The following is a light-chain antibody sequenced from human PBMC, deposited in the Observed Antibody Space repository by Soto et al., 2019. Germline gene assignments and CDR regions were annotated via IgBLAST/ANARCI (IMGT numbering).Light chain of an antibody. Sequence: DLQMAQSPSSLSASIGDRLAITWRASETINKYLNWYQQKQGKPPKXXIYTASTLPSGVPSRFSGSRPGTNFTLTINSLKPEDFATYYCQQSYKTPQTFGQGTKVDTK. CDR2: TAS. J-gene: IGKJ1*01. CDR3: QQSYKTPQT. CDR1: ETINKY. V-gene: IGKV1-39*01.